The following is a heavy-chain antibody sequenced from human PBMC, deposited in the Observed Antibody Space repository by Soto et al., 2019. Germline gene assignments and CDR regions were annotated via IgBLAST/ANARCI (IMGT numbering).Heavy chain of an antibody. CDR2: ITGSGGST. J-gene: IGHJ4*02. D-gene: IGHD3-22*01. V-gene: IGHV3-23*01. Sequence: WGSLRLSCTVSGFTFTNSAMSWVRQAPGKGLEWVSAITGSGGSTYYGDSVRGRFTISRDNSKNTLYLEMNSLRAEDTAVYYCVVDTSGLLDYWGQGTQVTVSS. CDR1: GFTFTNSA. CDR3: VVDTSGLLDY.